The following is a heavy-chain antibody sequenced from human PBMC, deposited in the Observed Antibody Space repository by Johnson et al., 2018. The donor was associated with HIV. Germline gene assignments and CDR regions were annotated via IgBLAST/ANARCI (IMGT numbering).Heavy chain of an antibody. CDR1: GFIFSSYG. D-gene: IGHD2-2*01. V-gene: IGHV3-33*06. CDR3: AKGGGLLSAFDI. Sequence: QVQLVESGGGVVQPGRSVRLSCAASGFIFSSYGMHWVRQAPGKGLEWVAVIWSDGSNKYYEDSVKGRFTISRDNSKNTLYLQMNSLRAEDTAVYYCAKGGGLLSAFDIWGQGTMVTVSS. CDR2: IWSDGSNK. J-gene: IGHJ3*02.